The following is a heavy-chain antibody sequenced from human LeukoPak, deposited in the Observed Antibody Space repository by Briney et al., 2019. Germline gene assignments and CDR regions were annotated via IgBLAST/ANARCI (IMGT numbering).Heavy chain of an antibody. V-gene: IGHV3-30*18. CDR3: AKVDRVGATTRYYYYAMDV. CDR1: GFTFSNYG. CDR2: ISYDGSIK. Sequence: GGSLRLSCAASGFTFSNYGMHWVRQAPGKGLEWVAVISYDGSIKYYADSVKGRFTISRDNSKNTLYLQMNSLRAEDTALYYCAKVDRVGATTRYYYYAMDVWGQGTTVSVPS. D-gene: IGHD1-26*01. J-gene: IGHJ6*02.